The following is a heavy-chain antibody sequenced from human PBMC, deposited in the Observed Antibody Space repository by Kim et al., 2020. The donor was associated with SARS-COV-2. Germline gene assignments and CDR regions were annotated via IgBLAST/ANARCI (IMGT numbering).Heavy chain of an antibody. D-gene: IGHD2-15*01. V-gene: IGHV1-24*01. CDR1: GYTLTELS. Sequence: ASVKVSCKVSGYTLTELSMHWVRQAPGQGLEWMGGFDPDGGETIYAQKFQGRVTMTGDTSIDTAYMELSSLRSEDTAVYYCARGRVAGHSAWFDPWGQGTLVTVSS. J-gene: IGHJ5*02. CDR3: ARGRVAGHSAWFDP. CDR2: FDPDGGET.